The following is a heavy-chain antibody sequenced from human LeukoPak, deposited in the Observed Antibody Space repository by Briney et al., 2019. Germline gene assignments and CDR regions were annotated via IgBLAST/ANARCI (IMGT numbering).Heavy chain of an antibody. CDR1: GGSISSGDYY. CDR3: ARGVVFYGYHDSSGYYYDPPNWFDP. Sequence: SQTLSLTCTVSGGSISSGDYYWSWIRQPPGKGLEWIGYIYYSGSTYNNPSLRSRVTISVDTSKNQFSLKLSSVTAADTAVYYCARGVVFYGYHDSSGYYYDPPNWFDPWGQGTLVTVSS. V-gene: IGHV4-30-4*08. CDR2: IYYSGST. D-gene: IGHD3-22*01. J-gene: IGHJ5*02.